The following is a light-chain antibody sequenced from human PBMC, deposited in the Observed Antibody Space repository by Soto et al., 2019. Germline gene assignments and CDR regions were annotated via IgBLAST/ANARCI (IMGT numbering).Light chain of an antibody. CDR2: LNSDGSH. J-gene: IGLJ1*01. V-gene: IGLV4-69*01. Sequence: QLVLTQSPSASASLGASVKLTCTLSSGHSSYAIAWHQQQPEKGPRYFMKLNSDGSHSKGDGIPDRFSGSSSGAERYLTISGLQSEDEADYYCQTWGTGIKVFGTGTQLTVL. CDR1: SGHSSYA. CDR3: QTWGTGIKV.